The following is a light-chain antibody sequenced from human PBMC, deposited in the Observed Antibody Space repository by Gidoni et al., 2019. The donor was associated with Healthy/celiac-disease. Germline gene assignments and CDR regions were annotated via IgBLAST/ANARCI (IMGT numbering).Light chain of an antibody. CDR1: QGISSY. V-gene: IGKV1-8*01. CDR2: AAS. Sequence: QGISSYLAWYQQKPGKAPKLLIYAASTLQSGVPSRFSGSGSGTDFTLTISCLQSEDFATYYCQQYYSYPLYTFAQGTKLEIK. CDR3: QQYYSYPLYT. J-gene: IGKJ2*01.